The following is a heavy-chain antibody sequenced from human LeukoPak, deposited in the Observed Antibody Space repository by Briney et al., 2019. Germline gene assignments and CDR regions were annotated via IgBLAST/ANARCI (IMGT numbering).Heavy chain of an antibody. J-gene: IGHJ6*02. V-gene: IGHV4-30-4*01. CDR2: IYYSGST. D-gene: IGHD5-24*01. CDR3: ARYGGRDGYNIESGYYYGMDV. CDR1: GGSISSGDYY. Sequence: SQTLSLTCTVSGGSISSGDYYWSWIRQPPGKGLEWIGYIYYSGSTYYNPSLKSRVTISVDTSKNQFSLKLSSVTAADTAVYYCARYGGRDGYNIESGYYYGMDVWGQGTTVTVSS.